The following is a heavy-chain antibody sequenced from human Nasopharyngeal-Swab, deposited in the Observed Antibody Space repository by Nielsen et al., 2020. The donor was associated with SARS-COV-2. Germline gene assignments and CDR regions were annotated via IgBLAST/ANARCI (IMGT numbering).Heavy chain of an antibody. CDR3: ARGQYCSSTSCYARGYYYYYGMDV. Sequence: GESLKISCAASGFTFSSYSMNWVCQAPGKGLEWVSSISSSSSYIYYADSVKGRFTISRDNAKNSLYLQMNSLRAEDTAVYYCARGQYCSSTSCYARGYYYYYGMDVWGQGTTVTVSS. CDR1: GFTFSSYS. CDR2: ISSSSSYI. V-gene: IGHV3-21*01. D-gene: IGHD2-2*01. J-gene: IGHJ6*02.